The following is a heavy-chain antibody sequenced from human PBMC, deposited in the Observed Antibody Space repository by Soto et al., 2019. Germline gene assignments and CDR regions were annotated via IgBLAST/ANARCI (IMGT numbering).Heavy chain of an antibody. D-gene: IGHD6-19*01. CDR1: GDSISSSGFY. J-gene: IGHJ4*02. CDR3: ARRQQWLAGYFDY. V-gene: IGHV4-39*01. CDR2: IYYSGST. Sequence: SETLSLTCAVSGDSISSSGFYWGWIRQPPGKGLEWIGSIYYSGSTYYNPPLKSRVTISVDTSKSQFSLKMRSVTAADTAVYYCARRQQWLAGYFDYWGQGTLVTVSS.